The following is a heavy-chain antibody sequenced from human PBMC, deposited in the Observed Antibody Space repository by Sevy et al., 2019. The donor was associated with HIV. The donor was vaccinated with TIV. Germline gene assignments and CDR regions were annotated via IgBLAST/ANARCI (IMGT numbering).Heavy chain of an antibody. J-gene: IGHJ6*02. CDR1: GFTFNMYW. CDR3: ARHCSGGSCYSLLPRYYYGMDV. CDR2: IKEDGSER. V-gene: IGHV3-7*01. D-gene: IGHD2-15*01. Sequence: GGSLRLSCAASGFTFNMYWMTWVRQAPGKGLEWVANIKEDGSERNYLDSVKGRFTISRDNATESLYLQTNSLRAEDMAVYYCARHCSGGSCYSLLPRYYYGMDVWGQGTTVTVSS.